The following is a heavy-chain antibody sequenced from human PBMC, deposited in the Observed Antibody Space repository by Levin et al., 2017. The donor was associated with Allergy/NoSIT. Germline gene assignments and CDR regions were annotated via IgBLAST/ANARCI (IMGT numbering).Heavy chain of an antibody. D-gene: IGHD4-11*01. Sequence: PGGSLRLSCAASGFTFSGYWMHWVRQAPGKRLVWVSRINSSGYSNYADSVKGRFTISRDNAMNTLYLQMNSLRDEDTAVYYCARDYSYALDVWGQGTTVTVSS. CDR3: ARDYSYALDV. CDR1: GFTFSGYW. CDR2: INSSGYS. V-gene: IGHV3-74*01. J-gene: IGHJ6*02.